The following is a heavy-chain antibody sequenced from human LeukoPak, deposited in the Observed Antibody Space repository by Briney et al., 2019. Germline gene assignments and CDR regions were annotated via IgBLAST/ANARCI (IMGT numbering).Heavy chain of an antibody. V-gene: IGHV4-30-2*01. CDR2: IFHSGNS. CDR1: GDSISSGDYS. D-gene: IGHD3-10*01. CDR3: ARELWFVNAPGSWLDL. J-gene: IGHJ5*02. Sequence: SETPSLTCAVSGDSISSGDYSWSWLRQPSGKGLEWIGYIFHSGNSYYNPSLKSRVTISVDKSKNQFSLRLTSVTAADTAVYYCARELWFVNAPGSWLDLWGQGALVTVSS.